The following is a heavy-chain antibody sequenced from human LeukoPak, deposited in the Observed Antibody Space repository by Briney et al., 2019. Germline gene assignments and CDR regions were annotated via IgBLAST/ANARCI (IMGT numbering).Heavy chain of an antibody. V-gene: IGHV1-58*02. D-gene: IGHD3-9*01. J-gene: IGHJ3*02. CDR3: AAGYSGYDILTGYSLRAFDI. CDR2: IVVGSGNT. CDR1: GFTFTSSA. Sequence: GASVKVSCKASGFTFTSSAMQWVRQARGQRLEWIGWIVVGSGNTNYAQKFQERVTITRDMSTSTAYMELSSLRSEDTAVYYCAAGYSGYDILTGYSLRAFDIWGQGTMVTVSS.